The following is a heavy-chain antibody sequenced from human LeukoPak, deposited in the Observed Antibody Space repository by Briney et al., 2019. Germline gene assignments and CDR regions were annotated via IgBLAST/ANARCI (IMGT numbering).Heavy chain of an antibody. Sequence: PGGSLRLSCAASGFTFSSYEMNWVRQAPGKGLEWVSYISSSGSTIYYADSVKGRFTISRDNAKNSLYLQMNSLRAEDTAVYYRASQPSYYDFWSGFSPDYYYMDVWGKGTTVTVSS. CDR2: ISSSGSTI. J-gene: IGHJ6*03. CDR1: GFTFSSYE. V-gene: IGHV3-48*03. D-gene: IGHD3-3*01. CDR3: ASQPSYYDFWSGFSPDYYYMDV.